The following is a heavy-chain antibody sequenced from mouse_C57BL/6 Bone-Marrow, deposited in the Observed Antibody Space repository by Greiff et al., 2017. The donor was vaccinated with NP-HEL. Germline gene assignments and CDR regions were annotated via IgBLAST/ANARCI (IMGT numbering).Heavy chain of an antibody. CDR3: ARKGPYYGSSYPHWYFDV. CDR2: INPNNGGT. J-gene: IGHJ1*03. V-gene: IGHV1-18*01. Sequence: VQLQQSGPELVKPGASVKIPCKASGYTFTDYNMDWVKQSHGKSLEWIGDINPNNGGTIYNQKFKGKATLTVDKSSSTAYMELRSLTSEDTAVYYCARKGPYYGSSYPHWYFDVWGTGTTVTVSS. CDR1: GYTFTDYN. D-gene: IGHD1-1*01.